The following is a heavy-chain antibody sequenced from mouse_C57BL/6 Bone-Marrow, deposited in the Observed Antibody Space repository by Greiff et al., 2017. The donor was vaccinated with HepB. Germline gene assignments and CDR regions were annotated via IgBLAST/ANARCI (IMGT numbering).Heavy chain of an antibody. Sequence: EVMLVESGGGLVQPGGSLKLSCAASGFTFSDYYMYWVRQTPEKRLEWVAYISNGGGSTYYPDTVKGRFTISRDNAKNTLYLQMSRLKSEDTAMYYCARQGDYGYGAWFAYWGQGTLVTVSA. CDR2: ISNGGGST. J-gene: IGHJ3*01. CDR3: ARQGDYGYGAWFAY. CDR1: GFTFSDYY. V-gene: IGHV5-12*01. D-gene: IGHD2-2*01.